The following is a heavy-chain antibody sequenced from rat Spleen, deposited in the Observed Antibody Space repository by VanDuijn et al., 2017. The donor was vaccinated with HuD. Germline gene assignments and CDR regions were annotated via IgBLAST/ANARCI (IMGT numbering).Heavy chain of an antibody. D-gene: IGHD1-6*01. CDR2: IQSGGST. V-gene: IGHV2-1*01. CDR1: GFSLSSFG. Sequence: QVQLKESGPGLVQPSQTLSLTCTVSGFSLSSFGVIWVRQPPGKGLEWMGRIQSGGSTDYNSALKSRLSIRRDTSKSQVFLKMISLQTEDTALYFCASGPSTTYYGWFAYWGQGTLVTVSA. CDR3: ASGPSTTYYGWFAY. J-gene: IGHJ3*01.